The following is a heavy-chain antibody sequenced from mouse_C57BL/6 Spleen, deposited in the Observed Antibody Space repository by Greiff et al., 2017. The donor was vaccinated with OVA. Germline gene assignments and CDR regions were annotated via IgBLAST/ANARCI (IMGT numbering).Heavy chain of an antibody. CDR2: IHPNSGST. Sequence: QVQLQQPGAELVKPGASVKLSCKASGYTFTSYWMHWVKQRPGQGLEWIGMIHPNSGSTNYNEKFKSKATLTVDKSSSTAYMQLSILTSEDSAVYYCARSRSTMVTTCEYYFDYWGQGTTLTVSS. J-gene: IGHJ2*01. CDR3: ARSRSTMVTTCEYYFDY. D-gene: IGHD2-2*01. V-gene: IGHV1-64*01. CDR1: GYTFTSYW.